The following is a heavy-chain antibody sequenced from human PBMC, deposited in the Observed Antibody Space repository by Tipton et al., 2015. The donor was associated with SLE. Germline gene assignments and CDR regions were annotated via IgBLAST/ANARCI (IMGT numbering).Heavy chain of an antibody. J-gene: IGHJ6*02. V-gene: IGHV3-30*04. CDR3: AKVGGSGYDRPYYYAMDV. D-gene: IGHD5-12*01. CDR2: ISYDGSNK. Sequence: SLRLSCAASGFTFSTYPMHWVRQAPGKGLEWVAVISYDGSNKYYADSVKGRLTISRDNSKNTLYLQMNSLGAEDTAVYYCAKVGGSGYDRPYYYAMDVWGQGTTVTVS. CDR1: GFTFSTYP.